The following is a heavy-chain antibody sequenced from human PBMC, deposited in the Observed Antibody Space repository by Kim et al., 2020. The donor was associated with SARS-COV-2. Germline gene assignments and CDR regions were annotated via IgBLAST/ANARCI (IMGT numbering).Heavy chain of an antibody. Sequence: SETLSLTCTVSGGSISSSSYYWVWMRHPPGQGLEWIGFIYYSGSTYYNLSLKSRVTISVATYKNQLSLKLSTVTAAATSVYSCTSPVGCDFSYWLQGTL. CDR3: TSPVGCDFSY. D-gene: IGHD3-3*01. CDR1: GGSISSSSYY. CDR2: IYYSGST. V-gene: IGHV4-39*01. J-gene: IGHJ4*02.